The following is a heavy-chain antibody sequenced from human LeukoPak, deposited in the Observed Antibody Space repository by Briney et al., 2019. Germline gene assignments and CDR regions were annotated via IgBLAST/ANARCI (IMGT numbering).Heavy chain of an antibody. D-gene: IGHD7-27*01. V-gene: IGHV3-23*01. CDR2: ISGSGGGT. CDR1: GFTFSSYA. Sequence: GGSLRLSCAASGFTFSSYAMSWVRQAPGKGLEWVSAISGSGGGTYYADSVKGRFTISRDNANNSLYLQMNSLSAEDTAIYYCARDENWAFDYWGQGILVTVSS. CDR3: ARDENWAFDY. J-gene: IGHJ4*02.